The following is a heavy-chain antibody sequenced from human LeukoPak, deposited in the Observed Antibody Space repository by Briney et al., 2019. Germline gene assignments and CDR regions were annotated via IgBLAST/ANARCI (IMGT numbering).Heavy chain of an antibody. CDR2: IRYDGSNK. Sequence: GGSLRLSCAASGFTFSSYGMHWVRQAPGKGLEWVAFIRYDGSNKYYADSVKGRFTISRDNSKNTLYLQMNSLRAEDTAVYYCAKDQASDFWSGYPAPYFDYWGQGTLVTVSS. CDR3: AKDQASDFWSGYPAPYFDY. J-gene: IGHJ4*02. CDR1: GFTFSSYG. V-gene: IGHV3-30*02. D-gene: IGHD3-3*01.